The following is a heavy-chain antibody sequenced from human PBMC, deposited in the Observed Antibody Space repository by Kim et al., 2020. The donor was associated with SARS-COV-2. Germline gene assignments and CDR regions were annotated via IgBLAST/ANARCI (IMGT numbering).Heavy chain of an antibody. CDR2: FNPNSGGT. V-gene: IGHV1-2*04. CDR3: ARVKIGYYDFWSGYYDY. D-gene: IGHD3-3*01. J-gene: IGHJ4*02. Sequence: ASVKVSCKASGYTFTGYYMHWVRQAPGQGLEWMGWFNPNSGGTNYAQKFQGWVTMTRDTSISTAYMELSRLRSDDTAVYYCARVKIGYYDFWSGYYDYWGQGTLVTVSS. CDR1: GYTFTGYY.